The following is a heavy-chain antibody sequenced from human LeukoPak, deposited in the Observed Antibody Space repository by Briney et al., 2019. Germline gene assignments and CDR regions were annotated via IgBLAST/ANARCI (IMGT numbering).Heavy chain of an antibody. J-gene: IGHJ4*02. CDR3: ARDKLGYFDY. D-gene: IGHD3-16*01. CDR2: IYYSGST. CDR1: GGSISSGGYY. Sequence: SQTLSLTCTVSGGSISSGGYYWSWIRQHPGKGLEWIGYIYYSGSTYYNPSLKSRVTISVDTSKNQFSLKLSSVTAADTAVYYCARDKLGYFDYWGQGTLVTASS. V-gene: IGHV4-31*03.